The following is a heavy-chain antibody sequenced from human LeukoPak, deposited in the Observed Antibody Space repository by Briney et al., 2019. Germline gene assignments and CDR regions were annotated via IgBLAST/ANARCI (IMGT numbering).Heavy chain of an antibody. Sequence: SETLSLTCTVSGYSISSGSYWGWIRQPPGKGLEWVGSIYHSGSTYHNPSLKSRVTISVDTSKNQFSLKLRSVTAADTAVYYCARPTARLGWFDPWGQGTLVTVSS. V-gene: IGHV4-38-2*02. CDR1: GYSISSGSY. CDR3: ARPTARLGWFDP. D-gene: IGHD6-6*01. CDR2: IYHSGST. J-gene: IGHJ5*02.